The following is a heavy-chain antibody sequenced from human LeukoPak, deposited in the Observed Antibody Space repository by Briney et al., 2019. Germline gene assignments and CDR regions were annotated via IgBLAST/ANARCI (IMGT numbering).Heavy chain of an antibody. J-gene: IGHJ4*02. CDR3: VKDRSIAAPNNDFFDS. Sequence: GGSLRLSCAASGFTFSSYAMHWVRQAPGRGLEWVAVISYDGSNKYYADSVKGRFTISRDNSKNTLYLQMSSLRADDTAVYYCVKDRSIAAPNNDFFDSWGQGALVTVSS. CDR2: ISYDGSNK. D-gene: IGHD6-6*01. CDR1: GFTFSSYA. V-gene: IGHV3-30*14.